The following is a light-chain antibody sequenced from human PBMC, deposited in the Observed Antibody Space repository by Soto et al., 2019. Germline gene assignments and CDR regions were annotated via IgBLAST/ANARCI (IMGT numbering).Light chain of an antibody. J-gene: IGKJ2*01. V-gene: IGKV3-20*01. Sequence: EIVLTQSPGTLSLSPGERATLSCRASQSVSSNHLAWYQHKPGQAPRLLIYGASGRATGIPDRFSGSGSGTDFTLTISRLEPEDFAVYYCQQYGDSPPNTFGQGTKLEIK. CDR1: QSVSSNH. CDR3: QQYGDSPPNT. CDR2: GAS.